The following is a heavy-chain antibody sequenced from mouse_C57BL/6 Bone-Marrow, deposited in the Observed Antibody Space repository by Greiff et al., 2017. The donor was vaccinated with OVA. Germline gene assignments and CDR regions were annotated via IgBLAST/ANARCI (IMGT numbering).Heavy chain of an antibody. V-gene: IGHV10-1*01. CDR2: IRSKSNNYAT. J-gene: IGHJ3*01. CDR1: GFSFNTYA. Sequence: VQLQQSGGGLVQPKGSLKLSCAASGFSFNTYAMNWVRQAPGKGLEWVARIRSKSNNYATYYADSVKDRFTISRDDSESMLYLQRNNLKTEDTAMYYCVRPWFAYWGQGTLVTVSA. CDR3: VRPWFAY.